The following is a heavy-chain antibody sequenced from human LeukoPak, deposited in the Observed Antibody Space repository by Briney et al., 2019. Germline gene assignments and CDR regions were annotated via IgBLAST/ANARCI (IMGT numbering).Heavy chain of an antibody. J-gene: IGHJ6*03. V-gene: IGHV3-7*03. Sequence: GGSLRLSCAASGFTFSNYWMTWVRQAPGKGLEWVANIKHDGSEDYYLDSVKGRFTISRDNAKNSLFLQMSSLRAEDTAVYYCARVLRYCSGGNCYSGGLGYMDVWGKGTTVTISS. CDR1: GFTFSNYW. D-gene: IGHD2-15*01. CDR2: IKHDGSED. CDR3: ARVLRYCSGGNCYSGGLGYMDV.